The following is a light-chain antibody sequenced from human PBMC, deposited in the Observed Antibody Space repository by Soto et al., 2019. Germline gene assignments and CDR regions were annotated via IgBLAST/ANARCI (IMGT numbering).Light chain of an antibody. CDR1: QSVSSN. Sequence: EIVMTQSPATLSVSPGERATLSCRASQSVSSNLVWYQQKPGQAPSVLIYGAPTRATGFPARFSGSGSGTEFTLTISSLQSEDFAVYYCQQYHNWWTFGQGTKVDIK. CDR2: GAP. J-gene: IGKJ1*01. V-gene: IGKV3-15*01. CDR3: QQYHNWWT.